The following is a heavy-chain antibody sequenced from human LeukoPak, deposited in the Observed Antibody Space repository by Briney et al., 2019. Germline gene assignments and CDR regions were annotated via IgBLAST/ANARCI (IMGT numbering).Heavy chain of an antibody. CDR2: ISIYNSNT. CDR3: AREDDSSGYSHFDY. J-gene: IGHJ4*02. Sequence: ASVKVSCKASGYTFRSYGISWVRQAPGQGLEWMGWISIYNSNTNYAQKLQGRVTMTTDTSTSTAYMELRSLRSDDTAVYFCAREDDSSGYSHFDYWGQGTLVTVSS. D-gene: IGHD3-22*01. V-gene: IGHV1-18*01. CDR1: GYTFRSYG.